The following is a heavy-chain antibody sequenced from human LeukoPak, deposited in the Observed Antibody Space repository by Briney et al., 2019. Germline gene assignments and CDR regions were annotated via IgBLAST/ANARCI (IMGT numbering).Heavy chain of an antibody. D-gene: IGHD6-13*01. CDR2: IYYSGST. CDR1: GYSISSGYY. Sequence: SETLSLTCTVSGYSISSGYYWGWIRQPPGKGLEWIGYIYYSGSTNYNPSLKSRVTISVDTSKNQFSLKLSSVTAADTAVYYCARQGAAAGRYYYYYYMDVWGKGTTVTISS. V-gene: IGHV4-61*01. J-gene: IGHJ6*03. CDR3: ARQGAAAGRYYYYYYMDV.